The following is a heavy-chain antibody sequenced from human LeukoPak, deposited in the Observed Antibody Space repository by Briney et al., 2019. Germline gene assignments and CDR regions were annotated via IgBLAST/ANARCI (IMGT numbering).Heavy chain of an antibody. J-gene: IGHJ4*02. CDR2: INPSGGST. CDR3: ARNYYGSGTPGRYFDY. Sequence: GASVKVSCKASGYTFTSYYMHWVRQAPGQGLEWMGIINPSGGSTSYAQKFQGRVTMTRDTSTSTVYMELSSPRSEDTAVYYCARNYYGSGTPGRYFDYWGQGTLVTVSS. V-gene: IGHV1-46*01. D-gene: IGHD3-10*01. CDR1: GYTFTSYY.